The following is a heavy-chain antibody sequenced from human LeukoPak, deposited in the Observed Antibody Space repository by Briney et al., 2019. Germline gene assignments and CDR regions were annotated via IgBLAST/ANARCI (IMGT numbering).Heavy chain of an antibody. CDR3: AKDGSITIFGVVKSYYYYYGMDV. CDR1: GFTFNSYV. D-gene: IGHD3-3*01. J-gene: IGHJ6*02. V-gene: IGHV3-23*01. CDR2: INGGGGNT. Sequence: PGGSLRLSCAASGFTFNSYVMSWVRQAPGKGLEWVSAINGGGGNTYYADSVKGRFTISRDNSKNMVYLQMNSLRAEDTAVYYCAKDGSITIFGVVKSYYYYYGMDVWGQGTTVTVSS.